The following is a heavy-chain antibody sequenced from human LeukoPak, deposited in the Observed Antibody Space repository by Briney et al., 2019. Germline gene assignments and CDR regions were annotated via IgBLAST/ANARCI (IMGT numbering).Heavy chain of an antibody. Sequence: GGCLRLSCAASGFTFSSCAMSWVRQAPGKGLEWVSSISGSGATTYYAESVKGRFTISRDNSKSTLYLQINRLRAEDTALYYCAKSAQYSTTWMDNWGQGSLVTVSS. D-gene: IGHD6-13*01. V-gene: IGHV3-23*01. CDR1: GFTFSSCA. J-gene: IGHJ4*02. CDR3: AKSAQYSTTWMDN. CDR2: ISGSGATT.